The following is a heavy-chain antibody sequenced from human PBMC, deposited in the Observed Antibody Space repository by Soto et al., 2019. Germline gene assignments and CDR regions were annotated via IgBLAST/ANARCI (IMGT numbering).Heavy chain of an antibody. D-gene: IGHD3-10*01. J-gene: IGHJ6*02. CDR1: GYTFTSYD. CDR2: MNPNSGNT. CDR3: ARDQGWFGELTYYYYGMDV. Sequence: ASVKVSCKASGYTFTSYDINWVRQATGQGLEWMGWMNPNSGNTGYAQKFQGRVTMTRNTSISTAYMELSSLRSEDTAVYYCARDQGWFGELTYYYYGMDVWGQGTTVTVSS. V-gene: IGHV1-8*01.